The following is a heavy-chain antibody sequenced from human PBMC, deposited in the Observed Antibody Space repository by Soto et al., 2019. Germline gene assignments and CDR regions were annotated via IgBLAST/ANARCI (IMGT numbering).Heavy chain of an antibody. J-gene: IGHJ6*02. D-gene: IGHD6-6*01. Sequence: VTVSCKASGYTFITYAIYWVRQAPGQRLEWMGWINAGNGNTKYSQKFQGRVTITRDTSARTAYMELRSLQSEDTAVYYCARSIAARLYYFYGMDVWGQGTTVTVSS. V-gene: IGHV1-3*01. CDR1: GYTFITYA. CDR3: ARSIAARLYYFYGMDV. CDR2: INAGNGNT.